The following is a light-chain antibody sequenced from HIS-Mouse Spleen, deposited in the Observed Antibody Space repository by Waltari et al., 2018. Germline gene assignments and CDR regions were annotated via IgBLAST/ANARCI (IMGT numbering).Light chain of an antibody. J-gene: IGKJ1*01. CDR2: GAS. Sequence: EIVLTQSPGTLSLSPGERATLSCRASQSVSSSYLAWYQQNPGQAPRLLIYGASSRATGIPDRFSGSGSGTDLTLTISRLEPEDFAVYYCQQYGSSPPWTFGQGTKVEIK. CDR3: QQYGSSPPWT. CDR1: QSVSSSY. V-gene: IGKV3-20*01.